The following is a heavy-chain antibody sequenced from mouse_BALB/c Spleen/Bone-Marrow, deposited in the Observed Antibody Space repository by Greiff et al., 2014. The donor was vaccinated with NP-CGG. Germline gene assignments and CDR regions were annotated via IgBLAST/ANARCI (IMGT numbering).Heavy chain of an antibody. V-gene: IGHV1-80*01. J-gene: IGHJ4*01. Sequence: QVQLQQSGAELVRPGSSVKISCKAPGYTSSNYWMNWMKHRPGQGLEWIGQIYPGDGATNYIGKFTGKATLTACKSSSTAYMQLSSLTSEDSAVYFCASRGDYSSAMDYWGQGNSVTVSS. D-gene: IGHD1-1*01. CDR3: ASRGDYSSAMDY. CDR2: IYPGDGAT. CDR1: GYTSSNYW.